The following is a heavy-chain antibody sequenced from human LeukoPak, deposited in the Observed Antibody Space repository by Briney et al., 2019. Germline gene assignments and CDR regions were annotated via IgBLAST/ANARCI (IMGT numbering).Heavy chain of an antibody. CDR2: ISGDDGST. D-gene: IGHD3-9*01. V-gene: IGHV3-43*02. Sequence: WGSLRLSCAASGFTFDDYAKHWVRQAPGTGMEWVSLISGDDGSTYYADSVKGRFTISRDNSKNSLYLQMNSLRTEDTALYYCAKEIYRTYYDILTGYYTPLDYWGQGTLVTVSS. CDR3: AKEIYRTYYDILTGYYTPLDY. J-gene: IGHJ4*02. CDR1: GFTFDDYA.